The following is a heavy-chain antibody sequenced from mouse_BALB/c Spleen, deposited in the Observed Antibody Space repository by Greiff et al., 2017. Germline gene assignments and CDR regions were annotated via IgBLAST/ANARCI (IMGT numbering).Heavy chain of an antibody. CDR3: ASEYGKGYFDY. CDR2: IWSGGST. J-gene: IGHJ2*01. D-gene: IGHD2-10*02. Sequence: QVQLKQSGPGLVQPSQSLSITCTVSGFSLTSYGVHWVRQSPGKGLEWLGVIWSGGSTDYNAAFISRLSISKDNSKSQVFFKMNSLQANDTAIYYCASEYGKGYFDYWGQGTTLTVSS. V-gene: IGHV2-2*02. CDR1: GFSLTSYG.